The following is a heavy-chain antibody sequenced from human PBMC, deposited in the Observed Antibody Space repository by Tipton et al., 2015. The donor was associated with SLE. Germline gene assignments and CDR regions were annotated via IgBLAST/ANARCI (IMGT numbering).Heavy chain of an antibody. D-gene: IGHD4-23*01. CDR3: ARHGNQDY. CDR1: GGSITSHS. J-gene: IGHJ4*02. Sequence: TLSLTCTVSGGSITSHSWSWIRQPPGKGLEWIGYIFYGGHTDYNPSLESRVSISMNTSQNQFSLRLTSVTAADTAVYYCARHGNQDYWGQGTLVTVSS. V-gene: IGHV4-59*11. CDR2: IFYGGHT.